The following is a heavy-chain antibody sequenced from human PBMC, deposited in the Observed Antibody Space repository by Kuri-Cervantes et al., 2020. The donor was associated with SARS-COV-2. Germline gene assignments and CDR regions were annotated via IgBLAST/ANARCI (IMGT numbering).Heavy chain of an antibody. J-gene: IGHJ4*02. CDR2: FDPEDGET. D-gene: IGHD2-2*01. CDR1: GYTLTELS. V-gene: IGHV1-24*01. Sequence: ASVKVSCKVSGYTLTELSMHWVRQAPGKGLEWMGGFDPEDGETIYAQKFQGRVTITRNTSISTAYMELSSLRSEDTAVYYCARAGYYCSSTSCHSLPDYWGQGTLVTVSS. CDR3: ARAGYYCSSTSCHSLPDY.